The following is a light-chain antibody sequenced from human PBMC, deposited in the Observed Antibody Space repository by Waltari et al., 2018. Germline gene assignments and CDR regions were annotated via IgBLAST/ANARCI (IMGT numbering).Light chain of an antibody. V-gene: IGKV3-11*01. CDR2: DAS. CDR1: QSVSSY. Sequence: EIVLTQSPATLSLSPGERDTLSCRASQSVSSYLVWYQQKPGQAPRLLIYDASNRATGIPARFSGSGSGTDFTLTINSLEPEDFAVYYCQQRINWPITFG. J-gene: IGKJ5*01. CDR3: QQRINWPIT.